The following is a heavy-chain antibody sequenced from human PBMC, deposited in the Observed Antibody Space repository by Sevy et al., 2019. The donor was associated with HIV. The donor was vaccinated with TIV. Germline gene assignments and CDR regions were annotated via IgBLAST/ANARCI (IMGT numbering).Heavy chain of an antibody. J-gene: IGHJ4*02. D-gene: IGHD2-2*01. CDR1: GYTFTGYY. Sequence: ASVKVSCKASGYTFTGYYMHWVRQAPGQGLEWMGWINPNSGGTNYAQKFQGRVTMTRDTSISTAYMELSRLGSDDTAVYYCARAPHHCSSTSCPFDYWGQGTLVTVSS. CDR3: ARAPHHCSSTSCPFDY. V-gene: IGHV1-2*02. CDR2: INPNSGGT.